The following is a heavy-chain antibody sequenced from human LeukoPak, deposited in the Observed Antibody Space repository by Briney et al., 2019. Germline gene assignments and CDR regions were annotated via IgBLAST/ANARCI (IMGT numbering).Heavy chain of an antibody. J-gene: IGHJ4*02. CDR3: AKDKIFGVVYSFDY. CDR1: GFTFSSYV. Sequence: GGSLRLSCAASGFTFSSYVMSWVRQAPGKGLEWVSGISGSGSSTYYADSVKGRFTISRDNSKNTRNLQMNSLRADDTAVYYCAKDKIFGVVYSFDYWGQGTLVTVSS. V-gene: IGHV3-23*01. CDR2: ISGSGSST. D-gene: IGHD3-3*01.